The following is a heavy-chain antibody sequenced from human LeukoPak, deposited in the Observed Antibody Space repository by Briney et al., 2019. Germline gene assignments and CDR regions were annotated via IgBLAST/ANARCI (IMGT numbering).Heavy chain of an antibody. V-gene: IGHV3-48*01. CDR3: ARDRPGRHCSSTRCYTASPFDP. Sequence: GGSLRLSCAASGFTFSPYGMNWVRQAPGKGLEWISYISRSATIIHYADSVKGRFTISRDDAKNSLYLQMNSLRAEDTAVYYCARDRPGRHCSSTRCYTASPFDPWGQGTLVTVSS. CDR1: GFTFSPYG. J-gene: IGHJ5*02. D-gene: IGHD2-2*02. CDR2: ISRSATII.